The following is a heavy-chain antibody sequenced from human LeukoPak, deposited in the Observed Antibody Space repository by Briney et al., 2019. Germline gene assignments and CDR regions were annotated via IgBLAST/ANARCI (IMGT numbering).Heavy chain of an antibody. CDR3: ATLHDSGTNYSSFDY. CDR2: IYPADSDT. J-gene: IGHJ4*02. Sequence: GESLKISCKGSGYSFPSYWIGWVRQMPGKGLEWMGIIYPADSDTRYSPSFQGQVTISVDKSISTAYLQWSSLKASDTAMYYCATLHDSGTNYSSFDYWGQGTLVTVSS. V-gene: IGHV5-51*01. CDR1: GYSFPSYW. D-gene: IGHD3-10*01.